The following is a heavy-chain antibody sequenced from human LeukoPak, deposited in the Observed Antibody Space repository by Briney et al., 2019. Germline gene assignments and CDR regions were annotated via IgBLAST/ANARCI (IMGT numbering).Heavy chain of an antibody. J-gene: IGHJ6*02. CDR1: GFTFSTYS. D-gene: IGHD1-14*01. V-gene: IGHV3-21*01. Sequence: GGSLRLSCAASGFTFSTYSMNWVRQAPGKGLEWVSSNSTSSTYIYYADSVKGRFTISRDNAKNSLYLQMNSLRAEDTAVYYCARHEPVITLSSYYYGMDVWGPGTTVTVSS. CDR3: ARHEPVITLSSYYYGMDV. CDR2: NSTSSTYI.